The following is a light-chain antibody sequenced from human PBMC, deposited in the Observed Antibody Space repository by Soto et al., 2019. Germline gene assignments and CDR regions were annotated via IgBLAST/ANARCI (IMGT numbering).Light chain of an antibody. Sequence: DIQMTQSPSSLSASVGDSVTITCRASQSISSYLNWYQQKPGKAPRVLIYAASSLQSGVPSRFSGSGSGTHFTLSISSLQPEDFATYHCQQSYRTPYTFGQGTNLEIK. V-gene: IGKV1-39*01. CDR2: AAS. CDR1: QSISSY. J-gene: IGKJ2*01. CDR3: QQSYRTPYT.